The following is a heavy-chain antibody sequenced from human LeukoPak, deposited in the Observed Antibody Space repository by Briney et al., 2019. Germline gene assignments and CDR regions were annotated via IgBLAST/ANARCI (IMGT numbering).Heavy chain of an antibody. CDR2: ISGSGGST. CDR1: GVTLRSYA. J-gene: IGHJ6*01. Sequence: PRGSLRLSCAASGVTLRSYAMSWVPQAPGEGLEWVSAISGSGGSTYYADSAKGRFTISRDNSKHTLYLQMNSQRAAATAVYSCAQGALRPLLLWFGELSDWHVWGEGTTVTVSS. CDR3: AQGALRPLLLWFGELSDWHV. D-gene: IGHD3-10*01. V-gene: IGHV3-23*01.